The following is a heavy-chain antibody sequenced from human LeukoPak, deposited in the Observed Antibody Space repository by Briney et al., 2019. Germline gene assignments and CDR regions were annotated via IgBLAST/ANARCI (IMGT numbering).Heavy chain of an antibody. J-gene: IGHJ4*02. V-gene: IGHV4-59*01. CDR2: IYYSGST. Sequence: KASETLSLTCTVSGGSISSYYWSWIRQPPGKGLEWIGYIYYSGSTNYNPTLKSRVTISVDTSKNQFSLRLSSVTAADTAVYYCARTVPRAGYGSSWHLDYWGQGTLVTVSS. D-gene: IGHD6-13*01. CDR3: ARTVPRAGYGSSWHLDY. CDR1: GGSISSYY.